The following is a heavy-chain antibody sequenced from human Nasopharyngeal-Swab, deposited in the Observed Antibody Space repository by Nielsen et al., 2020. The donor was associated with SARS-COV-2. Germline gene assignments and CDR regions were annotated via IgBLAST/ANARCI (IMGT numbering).Heavy chain of an antibody. CDR2: ISSGSGLI. CDR3: ARDEGTKIMKQDF. D-gene: IGHD1-7*01. Sequence: GGSLRLSCAASGFTFSDHYMSWIRQAPGKGLEWIAYISSGSGLIYYADSVKGRFTISRDNAKNSLYLQMDSLRADDTAVYYCARDEGTKIMKQDFWGQGTPVTVSS. V-gene: IGHV3-11*04. J-gene: IGHJ4*02. CDR1: GFTFSDHY.